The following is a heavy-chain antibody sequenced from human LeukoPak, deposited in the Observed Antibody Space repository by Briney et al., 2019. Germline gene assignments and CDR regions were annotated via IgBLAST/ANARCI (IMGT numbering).Heavy chain of an antibody. D-gene: IGHD5-18*01. V-gene: IGHV3-30*18. CDR2: ISYDGSNK. J-gene: IGHJ4*02. CDR1: GFTFSSYG. Sequence: PGGSLRLSCAASGFTFSSYGMPWVRQAPGKGLEWVAVISYDGSNKYYADSVKGRFTISRDDSKNTLYLQMNSLRAEDTAVYYCAKDPARQLWDYYDYWGQGTLVTVSS. CDR3: AKDPARQLWDYYDY.